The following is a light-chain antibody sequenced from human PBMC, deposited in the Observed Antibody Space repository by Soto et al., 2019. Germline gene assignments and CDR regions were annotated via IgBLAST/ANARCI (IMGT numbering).Light chain of an antibody. Sequence: QLVLTQSPSASASLGASVKLTCTLSSGYRTYAIAWHQQQPQKGPRFLMKVYSDGSHIKGDGIPDRFSGSSSGAGADRYLTITSLQSDDEADYYCQTWGTGIQVFGTVTKLTVL. CDR2: VYSDGSH. V-gene: IGLV4-69*01. J-gene: IGLJ1*01. CDR3: QTWGTGIQV. CDR1: SGYRTYA.